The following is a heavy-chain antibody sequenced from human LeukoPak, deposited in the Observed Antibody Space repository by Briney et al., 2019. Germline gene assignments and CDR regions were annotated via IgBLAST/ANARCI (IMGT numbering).Heavy chain of an antibody. J-gene: IGHJ4*02. CDR2: ISYDGSNK. V-gene: IGHV3-30*04. CDR3: ARAVHDYCGGDCGIDY. CDR1: GFTFSSYA. D-gene: IGHD2-21*02. Sequence: PGRSLRLSCAASGFTFSSYAMHWVRQAPGKGLEWVAVISYDGSNKYYADSVKGRFTISRDNSKNTLYLQMNSLRAEDTAVYYCARAVHDYCGGDCGIDYWGQGTLVTVSS.